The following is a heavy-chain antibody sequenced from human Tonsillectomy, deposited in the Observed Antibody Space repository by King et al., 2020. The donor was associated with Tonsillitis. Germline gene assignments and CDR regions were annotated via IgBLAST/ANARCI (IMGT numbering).Heavy chain of an antibody. J-gene: IGHJ4*02. V-gene: IGHV3-9*01. D-gene: IGHD3-22*01. Sequence: VQLVESGGALVQPGRSLRLSCAASGFSFDDYAMHWVRQAPGKGLEWGSGISWNSGTIGYADSVKGRFTISRDNAKNFLYLQMNSLRAEDTALYYCTKDPDYYDSSTSWGQGTLVTVSS. CDR3: TKDPDYYDSSTS. CDR1: GFSFDDYA. CDR2: ISWNSGTI.